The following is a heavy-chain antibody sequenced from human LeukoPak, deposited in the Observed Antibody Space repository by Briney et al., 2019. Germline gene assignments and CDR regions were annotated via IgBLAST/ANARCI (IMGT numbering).Heavy chain of an antibody. CDR3: AKSSGSYYHYGMDV. CDR1: GFTFDGYA. CDR2: FSWNSGSI. D-gene: IGHD1-26*01. V-gene: IGHV3-9*01. J-gene: IGHJ6*02. Sequence: GGSLRLSCAASGFTFDGYAMHWVRQAPGKGLEWVSGFSWNSGSIVYADSVKGRFTISRDNAKNSLYLQMNSLRAEDTALYYCAKSSGSYYHYGMDVWGQGTTVTVSS.